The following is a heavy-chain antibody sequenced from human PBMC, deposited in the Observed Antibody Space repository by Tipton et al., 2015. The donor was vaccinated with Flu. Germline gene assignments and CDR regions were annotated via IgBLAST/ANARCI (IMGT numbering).Heavy chain of an antibody. Sequence: TLSLTCTVSGGSISTYYWSWIRQSPGKGLEWIGHMFYSGRTNYNPSLKSRVTISIDASKNQFSLKLTSVTAADTAVYYCARDGGDYSKPFGLLVWGQGT. CDR2: MFYSGRT. V-gene: IGHV4-59*01. D-gene: IGHD4-11*01. CDR1: GGSISTYY. J-gene: IGHJ6*02. CDR3: ARDGGDYSKPFGLLV.